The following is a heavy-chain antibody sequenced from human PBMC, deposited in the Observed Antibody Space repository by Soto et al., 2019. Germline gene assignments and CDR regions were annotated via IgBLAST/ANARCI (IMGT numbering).Heavy chain of an antibody. CDR2: IIPIFETT. CDR1: GGTFSGYA. V-gene: IGHV1-69*06. CDR3: SREGSGYFGSGMDV. D-gene: IGHD5-12*01. J-gene: IGHJ6*02. Sequence: QVQLVRSGAEVKKPVSSVKVSCKASGGTFSGYAITWVRQAPGQGLEWMGGIIPIFETTNYAQNFQGRVTITADKSTSTAYMKLSSLRSEDTAVYYCSREGSGYFGSGMDVWGQGTTVTVSS.